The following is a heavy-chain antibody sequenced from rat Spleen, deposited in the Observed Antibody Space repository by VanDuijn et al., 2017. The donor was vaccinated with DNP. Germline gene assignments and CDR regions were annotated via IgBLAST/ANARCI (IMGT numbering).Heavy chain of an antibody. CDR1: GFTFSNYY. CDR3: TRRDY. CDR2: ISPSGFRT. J-gene: IGHJ2*01. Sequence: EVQLVESGGGLVQPGRSLKLSCAASGFTFSNYYMAWVRQAPKKGLEWVAAISPSGFRTYYLDSVKGRFTISRDNARSILYLQMDSLGSEDTATYYCTRRDYWGQGVMVTVSS. V-gene: IGHV5-25*01.